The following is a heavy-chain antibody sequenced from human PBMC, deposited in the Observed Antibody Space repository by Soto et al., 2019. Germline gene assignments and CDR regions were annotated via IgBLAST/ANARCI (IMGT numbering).Heavy chain of an antibody. J-gene: IGHJ4*02. V-gene: IGHV3-72*01. CDR1: GFTFSDHY. CDR3: ARLHNIGAASYLDN. CDR2: TRNKVNGYTT. Sequence: EVLLVESGGGLVQPGGSLRLSCAASGFTFSDHYMDWVRQAPGRGLEWVARTRNKVNGYTTEYAASVKDRFIISRDDSXNSLYLEMNSLKIEETAVYYCARLHNIGAASYLDNWGQGTLVTVSS. D-gene: IGHD1-26*01.